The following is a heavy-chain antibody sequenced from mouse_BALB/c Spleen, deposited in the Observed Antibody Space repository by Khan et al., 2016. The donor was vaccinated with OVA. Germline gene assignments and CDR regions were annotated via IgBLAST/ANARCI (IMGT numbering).Heavy chain of an antibody. CDR2: IRNKANGYTT. Sequence: EVELVESGGGLVQPGDSLRLSCATSGFTFTDYYMSWVRQPPGKALEWLGFIRNKANGYTTEYSASVKGRFTISRDNSQIILYLQMNTLRAEDSATYYCARDNPTPMDYWGQGTSVTVSS. D-gene: IGHD2-10*01. CDR3: ARDNPTPMDY. V-gene: IGHV7-3*02. CDR1: GFTFTDYY. J-gene: IGHJ4*01.